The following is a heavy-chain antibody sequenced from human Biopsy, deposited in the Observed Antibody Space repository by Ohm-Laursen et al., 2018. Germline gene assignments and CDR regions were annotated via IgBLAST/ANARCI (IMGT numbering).Heavy chain of an antibody. V-gene: IGHV1-8*01. CDR2: MNPNSGNT. Sequence: EASVKVSCKASGYSFTKYYVNWVRQATGQGLEWMGWMNPNSGNTGYAQKFQGRVTMTRNTSISTAYMELSSLTSVDTAVYYCARDFNYDGGGSFNFDYWGQGTLVTVSS. CDR3: ARDFNYDGGGSFNFDY. CDR1: GYSFTKYY. J-gene: IGHJ4*02. D-gene: IGHD3-22*01.